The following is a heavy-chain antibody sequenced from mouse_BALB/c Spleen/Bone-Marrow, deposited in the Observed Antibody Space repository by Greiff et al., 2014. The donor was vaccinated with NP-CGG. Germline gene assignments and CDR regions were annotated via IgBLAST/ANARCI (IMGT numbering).Heavy chain of an antibody. CDR3: ARSGERFGAMDY. V-gene: IGHV5-4*02. D-gene: IGHD3-1*01. CDR1: GFTFSDYY. J-gene: IGHJ4*01. CDR2: ISDGGGYT. Sequence: VQLKQSGGGLVKPGGSLKLSCAASGFTFSDYYVYWVRQTPERRLEGVATISDGGGYTYYPDSVLGRFTISRDNAKNNLYLQMSSLKSEDTAMYYCARSGERFGAMDYWGQGTSVTVFS.